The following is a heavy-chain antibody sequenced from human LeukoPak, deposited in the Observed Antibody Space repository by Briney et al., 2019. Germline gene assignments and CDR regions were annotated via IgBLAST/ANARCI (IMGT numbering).Heavy chain of an antibody. Sequence: GGSLRLSCAASGFSFSSYWMTWVRQAPGKGLEWVANIKGDGSEKYYVDSVKGRFNIARDNAKNSVYLQMNSLRAEDTAVYYCARAGPYSSGWSSTYYMDVWGKGTTVTISS. V-gene: IGHV3-7*01. CDR1: GFSFSSYW. J-gene: IGHJ6*03. CDR3: ARAGPYSSGWSSTYYMDV. D-gene: IGHD6-19*01. CDR2: IKGDGSEK.